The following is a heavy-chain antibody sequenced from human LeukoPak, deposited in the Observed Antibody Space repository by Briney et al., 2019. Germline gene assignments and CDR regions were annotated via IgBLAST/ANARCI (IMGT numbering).Heavy chain of an antibody. CDR1: GFTFSSYA. CDR2: ITGSGSGT. J-gene: IGHJ6*03. CDR3: ARGGPSSWYFAGYMDV. V-gene: IGHV3-23*01. Sequence: QPGGSLTLSCAASGFTFSSYAMSWVRQAPGKGLEWVSAITGSGSGTYYADSVKGRFTVSRDNSRDTLYLQMNSLRSEDTAVYYCARGGPSSWYFAGYMDVWGKGTTVTVSS. D-gene: IGHD6-13*01.